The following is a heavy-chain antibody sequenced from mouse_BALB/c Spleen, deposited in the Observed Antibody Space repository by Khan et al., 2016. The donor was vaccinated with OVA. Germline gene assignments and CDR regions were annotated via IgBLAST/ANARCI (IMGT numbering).Heavy chain of an antibody. CDR1: GYSITSDYA. D-gene: IGHD1-1*01. J-gene: IGHJ2*01. CDR2: ISYSGNI. Sequence: EVQLQESGPGLVKPSQSLSLTCTVTGYSITSDYAWNWIRQFPGNKLEWMGYISYSGNIHYNPSLKSRISITRDTSKNQFFLQLNSVNTEDTATYYCARIYGGDFDYWGQGTTLTVSS. V-gene: IGHV3-2*02. CDR3: ARIYGGDFDY.